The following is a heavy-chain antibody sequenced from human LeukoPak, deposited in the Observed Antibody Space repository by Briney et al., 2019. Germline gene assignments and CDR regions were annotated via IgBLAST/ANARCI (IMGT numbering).Heavy chain of an antibody. CDR2: IIPIFGTA. CDR3: AREQDWFDP. V-gene: IGHV1-69*05. CDR1: GGTFSSYA. Sequence: SVKVSCKASGGTFSSYAISWVRQAPGQGLEWMGGIIPIFGTANYAQKFQGRVTMTTDTSTSTAYMELRSLRSDDTAVYYCAREQDWFDPWGQGTLVTVSS. J-gene: IGHJ5*02.